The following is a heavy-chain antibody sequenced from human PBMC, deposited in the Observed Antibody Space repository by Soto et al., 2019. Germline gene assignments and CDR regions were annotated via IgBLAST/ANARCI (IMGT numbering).Heavy chain of an antibody. CDR1: GFTFGDYA. Sequence: GGSLRLSCTASGFTFGDYAMSWFRQAPGKGLEWVGFIRSKAYGGTTEYAASVKGRFAISRDDSKSIAYLQMNSLKTEDTAVYYCTRDKFRPFPFDYWGQGTLVTVSS. CDR3: TRDKFRPFPFDY. V-gene: IGHV3-49*03. J-gene: IGHJ4*02. CDR2: IRSKAYGGTT.